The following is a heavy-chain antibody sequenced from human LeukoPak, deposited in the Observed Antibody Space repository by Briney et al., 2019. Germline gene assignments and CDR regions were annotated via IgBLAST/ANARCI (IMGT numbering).Heavy chain of an antibody. J-gene: IGHJ4*02. CDR1: GFTFSHYW. V-gene: IGHV3-7*01. D-gene: IGHD6-19*01. CDR3: AREGRIAVAGRFDY. CDR2: IKQAGSEK. Sequence: GGSLRLSCAASGFTFSHYWMTWVRQAPGKGLEWVANIKQAGSEKYYVDSVKGRFIISRDNAKNSLYLQMNSLRAEDTAVYYCAREGRIAVAGRFDYWGQGTLVTVSS.